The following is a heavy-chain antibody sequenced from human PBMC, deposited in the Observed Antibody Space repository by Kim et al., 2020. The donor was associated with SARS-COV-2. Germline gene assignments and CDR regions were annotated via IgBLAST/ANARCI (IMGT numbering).Heavy chain of an antibody. CDR1: ADSFSGYW. V-gene: IGHV5-51*01. J-gene: IGHJ6*02. CDR2: IYPGNSDT. CDR3: ARHLISRTIIPPSTYFYCYYGMDV. D-gene: IGHD1-7*01. Sequence: GESLKISCKGSADSFSGYWIGWVRQVPGKGLEWMGMIYPGNSDTTYSPTFQGQVSISADKSVSTVYLQWSSLKASDTAMYYCARHLISRTIIPPSTYFYCYYGMDVWGQGTTVTVSS.